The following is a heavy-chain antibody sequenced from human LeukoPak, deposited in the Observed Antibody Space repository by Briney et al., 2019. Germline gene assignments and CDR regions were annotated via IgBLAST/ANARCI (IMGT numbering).Heavy chain of an antibody. CDR3: ARASDIAVTGFDC. CDR1: GASISSYY. CDR2: IYNGGNI. V-gene: IGHV4-59*01. D-gene: IGHD6-19*01. J-gene: IGHJ4*02. Sequence: SETLSLTCTVSGASISSYYWSWIRQTPRNGLEWIGPIYNGGNINYKPSLKSRVTISMDTSKSHFSLSLTSVTAEDTAVYFCARASDIAVTGFDCWGQGLLVTVSS.